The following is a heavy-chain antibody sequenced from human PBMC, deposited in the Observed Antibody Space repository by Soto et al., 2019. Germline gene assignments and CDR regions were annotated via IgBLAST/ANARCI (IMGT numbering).Heavy chain of an antibody. CDR1: GFTFSSYA. V-gene: IGHV3-23*01. D-gene: IGHD6-19*01. CDR2: ISGSGGST. J-gene: IGHJ1*01. Sequence: EVQLLESGGGLVQPGGSLRLSCAASGFTFSSYAMSWVRQAPGKGLEWVSAISGSGGSTYYADSVKCRFTISIDNSKNTLYLQMNSLRAEDTAVYYCAKQVRGKWLDTYFQHWCQGTLVTVSS. CDR3: AKQVRGKWLDTYFQH.